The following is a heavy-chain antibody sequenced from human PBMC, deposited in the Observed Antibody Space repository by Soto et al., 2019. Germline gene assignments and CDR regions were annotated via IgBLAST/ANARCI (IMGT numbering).Heavy chain of an antibody. CDR2: ISYSGST. J-gene: IGHJ4*01. Sequence: SETFCHRYSVSGGMLSTSGYYVSWILLQQRTGLEWIGHISYSGSTYYNTSLKNQDTISVDTSRNQFSTKVHSVTAGDTAMNYCARGVLHWGQGTRVTVS. CDR3: ARGVLH. CDR1: GGMLSTSGYY. V-gene: IGHV4-31*01.